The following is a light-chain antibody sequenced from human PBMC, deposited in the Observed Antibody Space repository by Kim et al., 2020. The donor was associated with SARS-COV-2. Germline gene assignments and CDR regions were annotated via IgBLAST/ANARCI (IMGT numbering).Light chain of an antibody. V-gene: IGKV3-20*01. CDR3: QQYATSGRT. J-gene: IGKJ1*01. CDR2: GAS. Sequence: LSPWERATLTCRASQSINNNLAWYQQIPGQAPRLLLYGASYRATGIADRFSGSGSGTDFTLTISRLEPEDFAVYYCQQYATSGRTFGQGTKVDIK. CDR1: QSINNN.